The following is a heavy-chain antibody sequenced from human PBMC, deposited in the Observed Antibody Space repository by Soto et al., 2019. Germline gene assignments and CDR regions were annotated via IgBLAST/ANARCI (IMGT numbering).Heavy chain of an antibody. V-gene: IGHV4-39*01. CDR3: ARLGYSYVDY. CDR2: IYYSGST. D-gene: IGHD5-18*01. Sequence: PSETLSLTCTVSGGSISSSSYYWGWIRQPPGKGLEWIGSIYYSGSTYYNPSLKSRVTISVDTSKNQFSLKLSSVTAADTAVYYCARLGYSYVDYWGQGTQVTVSS. CDR1: GGSISSSSYY. J-gene: IGHJ4*02.